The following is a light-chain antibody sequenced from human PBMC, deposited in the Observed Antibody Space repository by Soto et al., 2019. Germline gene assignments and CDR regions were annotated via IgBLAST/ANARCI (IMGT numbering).Light chain of an antibody. J-gene: IGKJ1*01. Sequence: EIVLTQSPATLSVSPGERATLSCRASQSVSSYLAWYQQKPGQAPRLLIYDASNRATGIPARFSGGGSGADFTLTISRLEPEDFGVYYCQQRTNWPLTWTFGQGTKVDIK. CDR1: QSVSSY. CDR3: QQRTNWPLTWT. V-gene: IGKV3-11*01. CDR2: DAS.